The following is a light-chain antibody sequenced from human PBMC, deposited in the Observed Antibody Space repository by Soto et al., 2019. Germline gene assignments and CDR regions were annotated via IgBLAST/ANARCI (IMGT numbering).Light chain of an antibody. J-gene: IGKJ4*01. CDR3: QQYGSAPST. V-gene: IGKV3-20*01. CDR1: QSVRSNY. Sequence: IVVTQSPGTLSLSPGVRATLSCRASQSVRSNYFAWYQQKPGQPPRLLIYGASSRATGIPDTFSGSGSGTYFTLTISRLEAEDSAVYYCQQYGSAPSTFGGGTKVEIK. CDR2: GAS.